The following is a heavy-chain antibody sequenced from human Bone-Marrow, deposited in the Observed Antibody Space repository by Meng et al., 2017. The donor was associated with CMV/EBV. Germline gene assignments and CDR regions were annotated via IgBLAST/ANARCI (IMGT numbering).Heavy chain of an antibody. CDR1: GYTFTSYY. D-gene: IGHD3-3*01. V-gene: IGHV1-46*01. Sequence: SVKVSCKASGYTFTSYYMHWVRQAPGQGLEWMGIINPSGGSTSYAQKFQGRVTMTRDTSTSTVYMELSSLRSEDTAVYYCARAYDFWSGRRVIFDYWGQGTLVTVSS. CDR2: INPSGGST. J-gene: IGHJ4*02. CDR3: ARAYDFWSGRRVIFDY.